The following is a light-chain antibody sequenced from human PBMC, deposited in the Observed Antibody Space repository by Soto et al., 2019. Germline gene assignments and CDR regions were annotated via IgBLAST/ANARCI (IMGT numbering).Light chain of an antibody. Sequence: IVLTQSPATLSLSPGERATLSCRASQNISIYLAWYQQKPGQAPRLLIYDASNRATGIPARFSGSGSGTDFTLTISSLEPEDFAVYYCQQCNNWPPEITFGQGTRLENK. J-gene: IGKJ5*01. CDR2: DAS. CDR1: QNISIY. CDR3: QQCNNWPPEIT. V-gene: IGKV3-11*01.